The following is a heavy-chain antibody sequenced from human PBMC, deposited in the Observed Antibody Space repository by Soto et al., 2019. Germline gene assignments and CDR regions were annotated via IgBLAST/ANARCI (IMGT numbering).Heavy chain of an antibody. J-gene: IGHJ6*02. CDR3: ASPDVGGYSSNHHYFTALDV. D-gene: IGHD1-26*01. Sequence: QVQLVQSGAEVKTPGSSVKVSCKASGRTFSSYSISWVRQAPGPGLEWMGGIIPIFDITNYAQKFQSRVTITADESTSTAQMELRSLGLDDTAVYYSASPDVGGYSSNHHYFTALDVRVQGTTVTV. CDR2: IIPIFDIT. V-gene: IGHV1-69*01. CDR1: GRTFSSYS.